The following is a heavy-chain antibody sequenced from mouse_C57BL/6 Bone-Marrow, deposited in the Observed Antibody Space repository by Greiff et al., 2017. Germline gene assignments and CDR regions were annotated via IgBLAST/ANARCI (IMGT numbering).Heavy chain of an antibody. J-gene: IGHJ4*01. CDR1: EYEFPSHD. CDR2: INSDGGST. CDR3: ARHLIYYDYDYAMDY. D-gene: IGHD2-4*01. Sequence: EVKLVESGGGLVQPGESLKLSCESNEYEFPSHDMSWVRKTPETRLELVAAINSDGGSTYYPDTMERRFIISRDNTKKTLYLQMSSLRSEDTALYYCARHLIYYDYDYAMDYWGQGTSVTVSS. V-gene: IGHV5-2*01.